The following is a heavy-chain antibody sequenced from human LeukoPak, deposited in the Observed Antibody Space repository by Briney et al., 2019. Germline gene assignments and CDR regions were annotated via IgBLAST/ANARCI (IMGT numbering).Heavy chain of an antibody. CDR2: ISAYNGNT. V-gene: IGHV1-18*01. Sequence: GASVKVSCKASGYTFTSYGISWVRQAPGQGLEWMGWISAYNGNTNYAQKLQGRVTMTTDTSTSTAYMELRSLRSDDTAVYYCARELGQQLVQSWFDPWGQGTLVTVSS. CDR3: ARELGQQLVQSWFDP. J-gene: IGHJ5*02. D-gene: IGHD6-13*01. CDR1: GYTFTSYG.